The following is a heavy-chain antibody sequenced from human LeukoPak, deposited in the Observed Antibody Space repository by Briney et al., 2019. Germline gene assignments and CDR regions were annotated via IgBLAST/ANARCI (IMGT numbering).Heavy chain of an antibody. CDR1: GYTFTGYY. V-gene: IGHV1-2*02. D-gene: IGHD3-22*01. CDR3: ARGGFYDSSGYRVLDY. CDR2: INPNSGGT. Sequence: ASVKVSCKASGYTFTGYYMHWVRQAPGQGLEWMGWINPNSGGTNYAQKFQGRVTMTRDTSISTAHMELSRLRSDDTAVYYCARGGFYDSSGYRVLDYWGQGTLVTVSS. J-gene: IGHJ4*02.